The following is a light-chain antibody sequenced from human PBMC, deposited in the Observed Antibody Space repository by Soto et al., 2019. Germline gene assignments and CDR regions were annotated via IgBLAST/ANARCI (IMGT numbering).Light chain of an antibody. V-gene: IGKV3-20*01. CDR2: GAS. Sequence: EIVLTQSPGTLSSSPGERATLSCRASQSVSSSYLAWYQQKPGQAPRLLIFGASSRATGIPDRFSGSGSESDFTLTITRLEPEDFAVYYCQQYSNSAWTFGQGTK. J-gene: IGKJ1*01. CDR1: QSVSSSY. CDR3: QQYSNSAWT.